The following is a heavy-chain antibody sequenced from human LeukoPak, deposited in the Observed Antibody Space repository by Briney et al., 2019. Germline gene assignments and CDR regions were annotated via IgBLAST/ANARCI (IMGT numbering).Heavy chain of an antibody. CDR1: GYSISSGYY. CDR2: IYHSGST. Sequence: PSETLSLTCAVSGYSISSGYYWGWIRQPPGKGLEWIGSIYHSGSTYYNPSLKSRGTISVDTSKNQFSLKLSSVTAADTAVYYCAKGGRCSTTSCYAGGAFDIWGQGPMVAVSS. J-gene: IGHJ3*02. D-gene: IGHD2-2*01. CDR3: AKGGRCSTTSCYAGGAFDI. V-gene: IGHV4-38-2*01.